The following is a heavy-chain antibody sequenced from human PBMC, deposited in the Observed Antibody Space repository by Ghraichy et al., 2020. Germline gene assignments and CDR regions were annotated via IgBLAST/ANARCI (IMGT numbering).Heavy chain of an antibody. CDR1: GYSFTNSH. V-gene: IGHV1-46*03. J-gene: IGHJ4*02. D-gene: IGHD4-17*01. Sequence: ASVKVSCKASGYSFTNSHIHWVRQAPGQGLEWMGIIYTSGGSTSCTQKFRDRLTVTRDTSTSTVYMELASLRSDDTALYLCARAPYDGAFSLDYWGQGTLGTVSS. CDR3: ARAPYDGAFSLDY. CDR2: IYTSGGST.